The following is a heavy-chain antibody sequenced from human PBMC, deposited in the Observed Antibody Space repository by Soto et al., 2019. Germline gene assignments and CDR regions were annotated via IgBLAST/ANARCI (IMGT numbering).Heavy chain of an antibody. D-gene: IGHD3-10*01. CDR2: IDWDDDK. CDR3: ARIVDERGDGCNYYGMDV. Sequence: SGPTLVNPTQTLTLTCTFSGFSLSTSGMCVSWIRQPPGKALEWLALIDWDDDKYYSTSLKTRLTISKDTSKNQVVLTMTNMDPVDTATYYCARIVDERGDGCNYYGMDVWGQGTTVTVSS. CDR1: GFSLSTSGMC. V-gene: IGHV2-70*01. J-gene: IGHJ6*02.